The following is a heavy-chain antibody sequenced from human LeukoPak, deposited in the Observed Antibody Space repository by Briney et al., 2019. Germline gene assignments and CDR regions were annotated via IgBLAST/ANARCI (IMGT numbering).Heavy chain of an antibody. V-gene: IGHV1-69*13. CDR3: AREGVGLRGSGNNAFDI. D-gene: IGHD3-10*01. Sequence: SVKVSCKASGGTLSSNIVIWVRQAPGQGLEWMGGIIPVLGTGNSAQKFQDRVTITADESTSTVYMELSSLRFEDTAVYYCAREGVGLRGSGNNAFDIWGQGTMVTVSS. CDR2: IIPVLGTG. J-gene: IGHJ3*02. CDR1: GGTLSSNI.